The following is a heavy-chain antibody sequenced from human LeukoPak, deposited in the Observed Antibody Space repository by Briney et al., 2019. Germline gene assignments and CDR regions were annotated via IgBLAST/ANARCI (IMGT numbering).Heavy chain of an antibody. CDR2: IKQDGSEK. CDR1: GFTFSSYW. D-gene: IGHD3-22*01. V-gene: IGHV3-7*01. Sequence: GGSLRLSCAASGFTFSSYWMSWVRQAPGKGLEWVANIKQDGSEKYYVDSVKGRFTISRDNAKNSLYLQMDSLRVEDTAVYYCARDGRWINYYDGSSPVWGQGTLVTVSS. J-gene: IGHJ4*02. CDR3: ARDGRWINYYDGSSPV.